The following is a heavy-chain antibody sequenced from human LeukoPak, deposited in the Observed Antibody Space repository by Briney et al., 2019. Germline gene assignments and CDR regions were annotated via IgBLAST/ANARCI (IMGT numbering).Heavy chain of an antibody. CDR2: IKPDGSGG. J-gene: IGHJ6*02. CDR3: ARAAVASPGDV. V-gene: IGHV3-7*04. Sequence: PGGSLRLSCAASGFTFSSYWMAWVRQAPGKGLEWVANIKPDGSGGYYVDSLKGRFTISRDNAENSLYLQMNSLRVEDTAVYYCARAAVASPGDVWGQGTTVTVSS. CDR1: GFTFSSYW. D-gene: IGHD6-19*01.